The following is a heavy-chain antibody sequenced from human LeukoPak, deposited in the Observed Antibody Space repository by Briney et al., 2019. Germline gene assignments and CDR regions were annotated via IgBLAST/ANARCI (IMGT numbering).Heavy chain of an antibody. CDR1: GFTFSSYS. D-gene: IGHD6-19*01. J-gene: IGHJ6*02. CDR3: ARDPESSGVAVAPGDYYYYGMDV. CDR2: ISSSSSYI. Sequence: GGSLRPSCAASGFTFSSYSMDWVRQAPGKGLEWVSSISSSSSYIYYADSVKGRFTISRDNAKNSLYLQMNSLRAEDTAVYYCARDPESSGVAVAPGDYYYYGMDVWGQGTTVTVSS. V-gene: IGHV3-21*01.